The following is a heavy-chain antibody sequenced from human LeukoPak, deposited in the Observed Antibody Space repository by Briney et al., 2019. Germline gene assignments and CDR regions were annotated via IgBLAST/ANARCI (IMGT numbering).Heavy chain of an antibody. CDR2: ISYSGSP. V-gene: IGHV4-39*01. CDR3: ARHGRGEAAVSGLDP. D-gene: IGHD3-10*01. Sequence: TSSETLSPTCTVSGGSISSAGYYWDWIRQSPGKGLEWVGDISYSGSPNYNPSLRSRATISLDTSKNQVSLKLSSISAADTAVYYCARHGRGEAAVSGLDPWGQGTLVTVSS. J-gene: IGHJ5*02. CDR1: GGSISSAGYY.